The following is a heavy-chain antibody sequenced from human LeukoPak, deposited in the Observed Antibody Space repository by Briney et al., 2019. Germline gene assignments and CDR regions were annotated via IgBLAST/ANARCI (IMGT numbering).Heavy chain of an antibody. CDR1: GGSISSYY. CDR2: IYYSGST. J-gene: IGHJ4*02. D-gene: IGHD3-10*01. V-gene: IGHV4-59*01. Sequence: SETLSLTCTVSGGSISSYYWSWIRQPPGKGLEWIGHIYYSGSTNYNPSLTRRATISVDTSKNQFSLKLSSVTAADTAVYYCAGWPTITLVRGGLDYWGQGTLVTVSS. CDR3: AGWPTITLVRGGLDY.